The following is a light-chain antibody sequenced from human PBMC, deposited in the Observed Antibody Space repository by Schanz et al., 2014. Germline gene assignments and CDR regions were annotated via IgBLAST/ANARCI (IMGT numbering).Light chain of an antibody. CDR2: GTS. CDR1: QSVHRNY. CDR3: QQYSKSPLT. J-gene: IGKJ4*01. V-gene: IGKV3-20*01. Sequence: EIVLTQSPGTLSLSPGERATLSCRASQSVHRNYLAWHQQKPGQAPRLLIYGTSIRATGIPDRFSGSGSGTDFTLTISRLEPEDFAVYYCQQYSKSPLTFGGGTKVEI.